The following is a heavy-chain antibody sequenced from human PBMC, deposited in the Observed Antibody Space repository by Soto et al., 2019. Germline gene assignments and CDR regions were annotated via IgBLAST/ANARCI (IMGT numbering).Heavy chain of an antibody. J-gene: IGHJ6*03. CDR3: ARGFHGSGSYSLWRGYYYYYMDV. CDR1: GGSFSGYY. CDR2: INHSGST. V-gene: IGHV4-34*01. Sequence: QVQLQQWGAGLLKPSETLSLTCAVYGGSFSGYYWSWIRQPPGKGLEWIGEINHSGSTNYNPSLKSRVTISVDSSKNQFSVKLSSVTAADTAVYYCARGFHGSGSYSLWRGYYYYYMDVWGKGTTVTVSS. D-gene: IGHD3-10*01.